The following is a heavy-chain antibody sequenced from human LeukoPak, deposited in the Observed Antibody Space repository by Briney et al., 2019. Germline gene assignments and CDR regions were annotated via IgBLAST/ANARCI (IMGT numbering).Heavy chain of an antibody. CDR2: ISGGSRSI. D-gene: IGHD2-21*02. Sequence: GGSLRLSCAASGFTFSDYTMNWVRQAPGKGLEWVSSISGGSRSIYYVDSVKGRFTISRDNAKNSLYLQVNSLRAEDTAIYYCARDYFYCGGDCFIDYWGQGTLVTVSS. J-gene: IGHJ4*02. V-gene: IGHV3-21*04. CDR1: GFTFSDYT. CDR3: ARDYFYCGGDCFIDY.